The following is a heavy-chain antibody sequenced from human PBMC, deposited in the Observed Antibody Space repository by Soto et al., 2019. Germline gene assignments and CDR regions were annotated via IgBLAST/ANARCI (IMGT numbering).Heavy chain of an antibody. J-gene: IGHJ4*02. CDR2: IYYSGST. D-gene: IGHD1-26*01. CDR1: GGSISSGGYY. V-gene: IGHV4-31*03. CDR3: ARLVGATVYYFDY. Sequence: SETLPLTCTVSGGSISSGGYYWSWIRQHPGKGLEWIGYIYYSGSTYYNPSLKSRVTISVDTSKNQFSLKLSSVTAADTAVYYCARLVGATVYYFDYWGQGTLVTVSS.